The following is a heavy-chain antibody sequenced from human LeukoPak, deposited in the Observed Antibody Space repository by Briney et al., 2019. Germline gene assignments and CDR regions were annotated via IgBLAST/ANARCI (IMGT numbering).Heavy chain of an antibody. CDR1: GGSVSSGTYY. V-gene: IGHV4-61*01. CDR2: IYHTGST. CDR3: ARRGGSGRSFDY. Sequence: PSETLSLTCTVSGGSVSSGTYYWSWIRQPPGKGLEWIGYIYHTGSTNYNPSLKSRLTISVDTSKNQFSLKLSSVTAADTAVYYCARRGGSGRSFDYWGQRTLVTVSS. D-gene: IGHD3-10*01. J-gene: IGHJ4*02.